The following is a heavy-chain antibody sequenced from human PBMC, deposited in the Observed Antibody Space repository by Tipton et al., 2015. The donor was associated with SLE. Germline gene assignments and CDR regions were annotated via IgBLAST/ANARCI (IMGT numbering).Heavy chain of an antibody. J-gene: IGHJ4*02. CDR1: GYSFTTYW. CDR2: IYPTDSDI. V-gene: IGHV5-51*03. CDR3: ARSDPGSSWGFDY. Sequence: QLVQSGAEMKKPGESLKISCKGSGYSFTTYWIGWVRQMPGKGLEWIGIIYPTDSDIRDSPSFQGQVTISADKSISTAYLQWSSLKASDTAMYYCARSDPGSSWGFDYWGQGTLVTVSS. D-gene: IGHD6-13*01.